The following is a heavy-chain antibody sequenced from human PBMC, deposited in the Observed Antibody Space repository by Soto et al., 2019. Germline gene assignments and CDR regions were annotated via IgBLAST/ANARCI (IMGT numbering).Heavy chain of an antibody. CDR3: AKDYGGRPEHFRD. CDR2: ISPFKGDI. J-gene: IGHJ1*01. D-gene: IGHD4-17*01. Sequence: QVQLVQSAGELKQPGASVKVSCKASGYTFTSYAISWVRQAPGQGLEWMGWISPFKGDIKYSPKFEGRVIMTTDTSTNTAYLEMRGLRPDDTAVYYCAKDYGGRPEHFRDWGQGTLVTVSS. CDR1: GYTFTSYA. V-gene: IGHV1-18*01.